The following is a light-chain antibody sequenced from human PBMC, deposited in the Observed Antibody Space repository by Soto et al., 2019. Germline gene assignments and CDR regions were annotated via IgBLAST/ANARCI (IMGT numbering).Light chain of an antibody. J-gene: IGKJ1*01. CDR1: QSIGTW. Sequence: MEMPQSPSSLYAFLGDSVTITCRASQSIGTWLAWYQQKPGKAPKLLIYDASSLEVGVPSRFSGSGSRTEFTLTIRSLQPDYSGTYYCQQYYAFRTFGQGTQVDI. V-gene: IGKV1-5*01. CDR2: DAS. CDR3: QQYYAFRT.